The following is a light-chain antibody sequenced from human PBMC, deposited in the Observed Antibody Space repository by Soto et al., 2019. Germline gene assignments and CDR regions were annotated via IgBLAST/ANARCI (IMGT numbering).Light chain of an antibody. J-gene: IGKJ1*01. CDR2: GAS. CDR3: QQYFNWPLTWT. CDR1: QSIRTN. V-gene: IGKV3-15*01. Sequence: EIELTQSPATLSVSAGGTVTLSCRASQSIRTNVAWYQQIPGQAPRLLVYGASTRATGVAARFSGSGSGLEFTLTISSLQSEDSAFYYCQQYFNWPLTWTFGPGTKVQIK.